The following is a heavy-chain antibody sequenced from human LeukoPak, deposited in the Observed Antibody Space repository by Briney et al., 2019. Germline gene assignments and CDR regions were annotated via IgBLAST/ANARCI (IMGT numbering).Heavy chain of an antibody. J-gene: IGHJ4*02. CDR2: ISGSGDNT. CDR1: GFTFSNYG. CDR3: ARHRTASDY. V-gene: IGHV3-23*01. D-gene: IGHD3-16*02. Sequence: GGSLRLSCAASGFTFSNYGMSWVRQAPGKGLEWVSTISGSGDNTYYADSVKGRFTISRDNAKSSLYLQMNSLRAEDTALYYCARHRTASDYWGQGTLVTVSS.